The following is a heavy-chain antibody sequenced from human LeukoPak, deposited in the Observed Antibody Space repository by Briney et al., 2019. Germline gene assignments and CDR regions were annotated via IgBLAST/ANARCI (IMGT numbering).Heavy chain of an antibody. CDR3: ARARSYGYGQAIYYFDY. D-gene: IGHD5-18*01. CDR2: FDPEDGET. V-gene: IGHV1-24*01. Sequence: ASVKVSCKVSGYTLTELSMHWVRQAPGKGLEWMGGFDPEDGETIYAQKFQGRVTMTEDTSTDTAYMELSSLRSEDTAVYYCARARSYGYGQAIYYFDYWGQGTLVTVSS. J-gene: IGHJ4*02. CDR1: GYTLTELS.